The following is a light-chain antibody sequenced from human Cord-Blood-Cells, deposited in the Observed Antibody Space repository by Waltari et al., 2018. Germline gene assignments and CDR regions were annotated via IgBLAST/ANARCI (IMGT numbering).Light chain of an antibody. Sequence: DIVMTQSPLSLPVTPGEQASISCRSSQSLLHSNGYNYLDWYLQKPGQSPQLLIYLGSNRASGVPDRFSGSGSGTDFTLKISRVEAEDVGVYYYMQALQTAYTFGQGTKLEIK. J-gene: IGKJ2*01. CDR2: LGS. CDR1: QSLLHSNGYNY. V-gene: IGKV2-28*01. CDR3: MQALQTAYT.